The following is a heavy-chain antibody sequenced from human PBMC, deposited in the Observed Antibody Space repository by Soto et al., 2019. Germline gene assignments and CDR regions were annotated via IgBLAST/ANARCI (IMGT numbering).Heavy chain of an antibody. CDR1: GFTFSSYG. CDR2: ISYDGSNK. V-gene: IGHV3-30*03. D-gene: IGHD6-6*01. Sequence: GGSLRLSCAASGFTFSSYGMHWVRQAPGKGLEWVAVISYDGSNKYYADSVKGRFTISRDNSKNTLYLQMNSLRAEDTAVYYCAGIDSSSHYYYYYYGMDVWGQGTTVTVSS. CDR3: AGIDSSSHYYYYYYGMDV. J-gene: IGHJ6*02.